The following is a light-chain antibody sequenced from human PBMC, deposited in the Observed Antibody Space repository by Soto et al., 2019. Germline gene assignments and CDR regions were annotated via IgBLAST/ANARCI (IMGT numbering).Light chain of an antibody. Sequence: EIVLTQSPGTLYWSTGERATLSCRASQSVTSSYLAWYQQKPGQAPRLLIYGASSRATGIPDRFSGSGSGTDFTLTISRLEPEDFAVYYCQQYGSSPNTFGQGTKVEIK. CDR1: QSVTSSY. CDR2: GAS. V-gene: IGKV3-20*01. CDR3: QQYGSSPNT. J-gene: IGKJ1*01.